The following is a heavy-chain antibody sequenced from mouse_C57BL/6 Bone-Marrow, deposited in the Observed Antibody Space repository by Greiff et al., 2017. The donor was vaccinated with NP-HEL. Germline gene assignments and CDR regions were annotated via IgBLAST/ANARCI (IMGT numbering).Heavy chain of an antibody. CDR3: ARGERIYYDYERLAY. V-gene: IGHV1-78*01. D-gene: IGHD2-4*01. CDR2: IYPRDGST. Sequence: VQLQQSDAELVKPGASVKISCKVSGYTFTDHTIHWMKQRPEQGLEWIGYIYPRDGSTKYNEKFKGKATLTADKSSSTAYMQLNSLTSEDSAVYFCARGERIYYDYERLAYWGQGTLVTVSA. CDR1: GYTFTDHT. J-gene: IGHJ3*01.